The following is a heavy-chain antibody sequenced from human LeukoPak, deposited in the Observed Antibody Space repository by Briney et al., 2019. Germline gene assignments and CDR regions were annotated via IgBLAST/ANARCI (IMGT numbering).Heavy chain of an antibody. CDR3: ARLDRISVARGVASS. D-gene: IGHD3-10*01. V-gene: IGHV3-30*02. CDR2: IRYDGSNK. Sequence: GGSLRLSCAASGFTFSNSWMTWVRQAPKKGLEWVAFIRYDGSNKYYADSVKGRFTISRDNSKNTLYLQMNSLRAEDTAVYYCARLDRISVARGVASSWGQGTLITVSS. CDR1: GFTFSNSW. J-gene: IGHJ5*02.